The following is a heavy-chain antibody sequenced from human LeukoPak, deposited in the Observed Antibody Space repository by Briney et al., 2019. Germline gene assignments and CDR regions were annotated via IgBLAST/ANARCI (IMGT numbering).Heavy chain of an antibody. J-gene: IGHJ3*02. Sequence: GSLRLSCAASGFTFSSYSINWVRQAPGKGLEWVPYISSSSSTIYYADSVKGRFTISRDNAKNSLYLQMNSLRAEDTAVYYCARPRGWELLTDAFDIWGQGTMVTVSS. V-gene: IGHV3-48*01. CDR3: ARPRGWELLTDAFDI. D-gene: IGHD1-26*01. CDR2: ISSSSSTI. CDR1: GFTFSSYS.